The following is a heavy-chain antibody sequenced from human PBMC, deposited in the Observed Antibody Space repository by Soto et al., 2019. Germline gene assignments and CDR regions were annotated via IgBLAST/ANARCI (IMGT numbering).Heavy chain of an antibody. D-gene: IGHD3-16*01. CDR1: GFSLSTTAVG. V-gene: IGHV2-5*02. CDR2: IYWDDDK. CDR3: AHIAYAWVLGGFDY. Sequence: QITLKESGPTLVKPTQTLTLTCTFSGFSLSTTAVGVGWIRQPPGRALEWLALIYWDDDKRYSPSLKSRLTITKDTSKNQVVRTMTNMDPVDTATYYCAHIAYAWVLGGFDYWGQGTLVTVSS. J-gene: IGHJ4*02.